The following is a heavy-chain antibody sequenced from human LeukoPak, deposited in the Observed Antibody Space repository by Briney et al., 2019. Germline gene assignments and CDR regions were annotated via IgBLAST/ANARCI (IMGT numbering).Heavy chain of an antibody. D-gene: IGHD6-19*01. J-gene: IGHJ4*02. CDR3: AREDKVAGLDY. CDR1: GYTFTSYY. V-gene: IGHV1-46*01. Sequence: ASVKVSCKASGYTFTSYYMHWVRQAPGQGLEWMGIINPSGGSTSYAQKFQGRVTMTRDTSTSTVYMELSSLRSGDTAVYYCAREDKVAGLDYWGQGTLVTVSS. CDR2: INPSGGST.